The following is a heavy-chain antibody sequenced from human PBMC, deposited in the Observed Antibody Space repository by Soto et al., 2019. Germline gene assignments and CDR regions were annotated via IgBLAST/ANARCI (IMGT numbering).Heavy chain of an antibody. Sequence: QVQLVQSGAEVKKPGASVKVSCKASGYTVTSYGISWVRQAPGQGLEWMGWISAYNGNTNYAQKLQGRVTMPTDTTTSTAYMELRSLRSDDTPVYYSARHVRRHSYYYGMDVWGQGTTVTVSS. CDR3: ARHVRRHSYYYGMDV. J-gene: IGHJ6*02. CDR2: ISAYNGNT. V-gene: IGHV1-18*01. CDR1: GYTVTSYG. D-gene: IGHD6-6*01.